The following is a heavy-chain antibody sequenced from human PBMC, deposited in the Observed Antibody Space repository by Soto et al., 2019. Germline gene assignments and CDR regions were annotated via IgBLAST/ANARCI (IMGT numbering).Heavy chain of an antibody. Sequence: GGSLRLSCAASGFTFSSFGMHWVRQAPGKGLEWVAHISYHGSNEHSADSVKGRFTISRDNSEDTLYLQMNSLIVEDTAVYFCAKDTYYHDSSGYYIFEFWGQGTLVTVSS. D-gene: IGHD3-22*01. V-gene: IGHV3-30*18. J-gene: IGHJ4*02. CDR2: ISYHGSNE. CDR1: GFTFSSFG. CDR3: AKDTYYHDSSGYYIFEF.